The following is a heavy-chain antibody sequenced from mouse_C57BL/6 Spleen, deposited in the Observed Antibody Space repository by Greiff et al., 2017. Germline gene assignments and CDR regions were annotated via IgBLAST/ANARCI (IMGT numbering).Heavy chain of an antibody. CDR2: INPSNGGT. D-gene: IGHD2-1*01. CDR1: GYTFTSYW. Sequence: QVHVKQPGTELVKPGASVKLSCKASGYTFTSYWMHWVKQRPGQGLEWIGNINPSNGGTNYNEKFKSKATLTVDKSSSTAYMQLSSLTSEDSAVYYCARGHYGNPAWFAYWGQGTLVTVAA. V-gene: IGHV1-53*01. J-gene: IGHJ3*01. CDR3: ARGHYGNPAWFAY.